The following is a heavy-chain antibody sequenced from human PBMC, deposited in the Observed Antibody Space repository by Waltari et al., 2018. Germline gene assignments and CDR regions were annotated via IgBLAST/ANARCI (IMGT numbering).Heavy chain of an antibody. CDR3: ARVWFHSGLDY. CDR2: INPNSGGT. Sequence: QVQLVQSGAEVKKPGASVTVACQASGKSFTGHYIHWVRQAPGQGLELIGWINPNSGGTMYGEKFQRRVTMTRDTSITTLYMELSSLRSDDTAVYYCARVWFHSGLDYWGQGTLVTVSS. V-gene: IGHV1-2*02. CDR1: GKSFTGHY. J-gene: IGHJ4*02. D-gene: IGHD6-19*01.